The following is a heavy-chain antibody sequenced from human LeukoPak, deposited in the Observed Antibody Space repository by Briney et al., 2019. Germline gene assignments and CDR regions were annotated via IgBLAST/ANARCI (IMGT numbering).Heavy chain of an antibody. Sequence: SVKVSCRASGGTFSSYAISWVRQAPGQGLEWMGGIIPIFGTANYAQKFQGRVTITADESTSTAYMELSSLRSEDTAVYYCAREDCSGGSCYSDYWGQGTLVTVSS. J-gene: IGHJ4*02. CDR3: AREDCSGGSCYSDY. V-gene: IGHV1-69*13. CDR1: GGTFSSYA. CDR2: IIPIFGTA. D-gene: IGHD2-15*01.